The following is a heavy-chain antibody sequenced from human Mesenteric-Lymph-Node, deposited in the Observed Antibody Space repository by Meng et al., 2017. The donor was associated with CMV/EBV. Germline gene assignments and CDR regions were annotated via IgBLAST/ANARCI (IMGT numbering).Heavy chain of an antibody. V-gene: IGHV3-30-3*01. J-gene: IGHJ3*02. CDR3: ARDQDYGGNGDAFDI. CDR2: ISYDGSNK. CDR1: GFTFSSYA. Sequence: GGSLRLSFAASGFTFSSYAMHWVRQAPGKGLEWVAVISYDGSNKYYADSVKGRFTISRDNSKNTLYLQMNSLRAENTAVYYCARDQDYGGNGDAFDIWGQGTMVTVSS. D-gene: IGHD4-23*01.